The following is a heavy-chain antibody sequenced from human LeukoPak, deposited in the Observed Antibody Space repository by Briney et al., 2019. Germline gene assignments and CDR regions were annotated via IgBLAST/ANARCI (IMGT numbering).Heavy chain of an antibody. CDR3: AMLHYDYVWGSYRYSWFDP. D-gene: IGHD3-16*02. CDR1: GGSISSGGYY. CDR2: IYYSGST. Sequence: SQTLSLTCAVSGGSISSGGYYWSWIRQHPGKGLEWIGYIYYSGSTYYNPSLKSRVTISVDTSKNQFSLKLSSVTAADTAVYYCAMLHYDYVWGSYRYSWFDPWGQGTLVTVSS. J-gene: IGHJ5*02. V-gene: IGHV4-31*11.